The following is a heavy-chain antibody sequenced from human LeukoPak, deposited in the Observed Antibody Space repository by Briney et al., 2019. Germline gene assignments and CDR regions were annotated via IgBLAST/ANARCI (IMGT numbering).Heavy chain of an antibody. D-gene: IGHD7-27*01. CDR2: IREDGSEK. Sequence: PGGSLRLPCAAAGFSFSRYWMSWVRQAKGKGLECVAKIREDGSEKHYVDSVKGRFTISRDNARNSLYLQINSLRAEDTAVYYCARDYTGGWNDYWGQGTLVTVSS. J-gene: IGHJ4*02. CDR1: GFSFSRYW. V-gene: IGHV3-7*01. CDR3: ARDYTGGWNDY.